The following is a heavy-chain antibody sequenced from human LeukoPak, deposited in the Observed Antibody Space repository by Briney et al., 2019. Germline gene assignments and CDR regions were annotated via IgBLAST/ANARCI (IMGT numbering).Heavy chain of an antibody. CDR2: ISYDGSNK. CDR3: ARGQPGVGRLYYYYYGMDV. V-gene: IGHV3-30-3*01. D-gene: IGHD7-27*01. Sequence: GGSLRLSCAASGFTFSSYAMHWVRQAPGKGLEWVAVISYDGSNKYYADSVKGRFTISRDNSKNTLYLQMNSLRAEDTAVYYCARGQPGVGRLYYYYYGMDVWGQGTTVTVSS. J-gene: IGHJ6*02. CDR1: GFTFSSYA.